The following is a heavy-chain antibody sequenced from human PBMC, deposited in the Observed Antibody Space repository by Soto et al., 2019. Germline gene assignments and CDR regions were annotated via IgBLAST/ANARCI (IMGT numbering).Heavy chain of an antibody. Sequence: GGSLRLSCAASGFTFTRYSMNWVRQAPGKGLEWVSSISSSSSYIYYADSVKGRFTISRDNAKNSLYLQMNSLRAEDTAVYYCARDSTGGILTGRNYYYYGMDVWGQGTTVTVSS. J-gene: IGHJ6*02. CDR2: ISSSSSYI. D-gene: IGHD3-9*01. CDR1: GFTFTRYS. CDR3: ARDSTGGILTGRNYYYYGMDV. V-gene: IGHV3-21*01.